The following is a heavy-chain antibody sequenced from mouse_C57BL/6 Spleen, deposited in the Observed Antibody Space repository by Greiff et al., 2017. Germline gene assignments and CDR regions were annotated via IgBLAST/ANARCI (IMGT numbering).Heavy chain of an antibody. D-gene: IGHD2-3*01. CDR3: ARGGLLGGAMDY. J-gene: IGHJ4*01. V-gene: IGHV1-80*01. CDR2: IYPGDGDT. CDR1: GYAFSSYW. Sequence: QVQLQQSGAELVKPGASVKISCKASGYAFSSYWMNWVKQRPGKGLEWIGQIYPGDGDTNYNGKFKGKATLTADKSSSTAYMQLSSLTSEDSAVYFWARGGLLGGAMDYWGQGTSVTVSS.